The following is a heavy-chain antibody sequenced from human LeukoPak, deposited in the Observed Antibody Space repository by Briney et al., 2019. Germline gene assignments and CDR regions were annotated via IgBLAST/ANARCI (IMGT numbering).Heavy chain of an antibody. J-gene: IGHJ4*02. CDR2: IIPNSGDT. Sequence: ASVKVSCKASGYTFTGIYMHWVRQAPGQGLEWVGRIIPNSGDTNYAQKFQDRVTMTRDTSISTAYMELSRLISDDTAVYYCARESSDGSGSFDYWGQGTLVTVSS. CDR3: ARESSDGSGSFDY. D-gene: IGHD3-10*01. V-gene: IGHV1-2*06. CDR1: GYTFTGIY.